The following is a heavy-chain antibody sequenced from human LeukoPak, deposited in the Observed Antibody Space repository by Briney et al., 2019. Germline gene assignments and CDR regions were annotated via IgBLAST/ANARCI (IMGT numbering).Heavy chain of an antibody. CDR2: ISGDGGST. J-gene: IGHJ4*02. V-gene: IGHV3-64D*06. CDR3: VKDRGQGYYFDY. Sequence: PGGPLRLSCSASGFSFSTFAMHWVRQAPGKGLEYVSTISGDGGSTYYADSVKGRFTISRDNSRNTLFLQMSSLRAEDTAVYYCVKDRGQGYYFDYWGQGTLVTVSS. D-gene: IGHD3-10*01. CDR1: GFSFSTFA.